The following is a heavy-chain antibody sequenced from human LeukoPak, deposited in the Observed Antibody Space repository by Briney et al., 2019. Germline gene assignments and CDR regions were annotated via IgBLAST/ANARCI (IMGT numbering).Heavy chain of an antibody. CDR3: ARTSGSSTVWYFDL. Sequence: PSETLSLTCSVSGGSVDINYWSWIRQPPGKGLEWIGYTYYNGRTDYNPSLRSRATVSVDASNNQFSLRLSSGTTADTAVYFCARTSGSSTVWYFDLWGRGTLVTVSS. D-gene: IGHD1-26*01. CDR2: TYYNGRT. J-gene: IGHJ2*01. V-gene: IGHV4-59*02. CDR1: GGSVDINY.